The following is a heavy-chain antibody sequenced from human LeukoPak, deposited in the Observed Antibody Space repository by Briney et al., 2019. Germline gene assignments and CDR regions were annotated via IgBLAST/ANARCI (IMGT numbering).Heavy chain of an antibody. D-gene: IGHD5-24*01. CDR2: ISYDGSNK. J-gene: IGHJ4*02. CDR3: AREGDGYNSPIDY. CDR1: GFTFSSYA. Sequence: PGGSLRLSCAASGFTFSSYAMHWVRQAPGKGLEWVAVISYDGSNKYYADSVKGRFTISRDNARNLVYLQMNSLRAEDTAVYYCAREGDGYNSPIDYWGQGTPVTVSS. V-gene: IGHV3-30*04.